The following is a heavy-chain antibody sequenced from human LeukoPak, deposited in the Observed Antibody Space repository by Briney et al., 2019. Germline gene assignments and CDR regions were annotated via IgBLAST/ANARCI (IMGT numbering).Heavy chain of an antibody. Sequence: PGGSLRLSCEASGFIFSRDSMNWVRQAPGKGLEWISYISHDSGVRYYADSVRGRFTISRDSAKNTLFLQVNSLRAEDTAVYYCARDDAVGATLVAYWGQGTLVTVSS. D-gene: IGHD1-26*01. CDR3: ARDDAVGATLVAY. J-gene: IGHJ4*02. CDR1: GFIFSRDS. CDR2: ISHDSGVR. V-gene: IGHV3-48*01.